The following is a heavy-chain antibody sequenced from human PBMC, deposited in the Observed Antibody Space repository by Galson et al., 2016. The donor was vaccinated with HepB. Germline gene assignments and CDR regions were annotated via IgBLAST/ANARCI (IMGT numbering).Heavy chain of an antibody. J-gene: IGHJ5*02. CDR1: GYSFSDFW. Sequence: QSGAEAKKPGESLKSSCKGFGYSFSDFWIGCVRQMPGKGLEWMGIIYPDHSDTSSSPSLQGQVTFSADKTFSTAYLQWSSLKASDTAVYYCARDWGRNGWYNWFDPWGQGTLVTVSS. V-gene: IGHV5-51*01. CDR3: ARDWGRNGWYNWFDP. CDR2: IYPDHSDT. D-gene: IGHD3-16*01.